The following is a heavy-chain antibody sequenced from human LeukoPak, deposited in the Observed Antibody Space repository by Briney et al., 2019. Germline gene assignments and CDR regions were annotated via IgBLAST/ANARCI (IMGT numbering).Heavy chain of an antibody. CDR3: VKDRVAVAGTCWFDP. Sequence: GGSLRLSFSASGFTFSSYAMHWVRQAPGKGLEYVSAISSNGGSTYYADSVKGRFTISRDNSKNTLYLQMSSLRAEDTAVYYCVKDRVAVAGTCWFDPWGQGTLVTVSS. J-gene: IGHJ5*02. D-gene: IGHD6-19*01. V-gene: IGHV3-64D*06. CDR1: GFTFSSYA. CDR2: ISSNGGST.